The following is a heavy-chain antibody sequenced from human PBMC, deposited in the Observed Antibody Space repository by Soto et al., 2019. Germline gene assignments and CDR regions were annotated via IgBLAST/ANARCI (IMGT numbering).Heavy chain of an antibody. CDR3: AKDQEASIAARDYYYGMDV. CDR1: GFTFDDYA. J-gene: IGHJ6*02. D-gene: IGHD6-6*01. CDR2: ISWNSGTI. Sequence: DVQLVESGGGLVQPGRSLRLSCAASGFTFDDYAMHWVRQAPGKGLEWVSGISWNSGTIGYADSVKGRFTISRDNAKNSLYLQMNSLRAEDTALYYCAKDQEASIAARDYYYGMDVWGQGTTVTVSS. V-gene: IGHV3-9*01.